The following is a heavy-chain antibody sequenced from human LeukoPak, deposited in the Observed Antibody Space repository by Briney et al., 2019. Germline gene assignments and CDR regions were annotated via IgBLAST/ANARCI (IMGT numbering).Heavy chain of an antibody. CDR1: GFTLSSYW. Sequence: LPGGSLRLSCVVSGFTLSSYWMNWVRQAPGKGLEWVATINEDTSQKYYVDSVKGRFTISRDNAKNSLFLQMSSLRADDTAIYYCVPTTAGRGEGPSLGYWGQGTLVTVSS. J-gene: IGHJ4*02. D-gene: IGHD3-16*01. CDR3: VPTTAGRGEGPSLGY. CDR2: INEDTSQK. V-gene: IGHV3-7*05.